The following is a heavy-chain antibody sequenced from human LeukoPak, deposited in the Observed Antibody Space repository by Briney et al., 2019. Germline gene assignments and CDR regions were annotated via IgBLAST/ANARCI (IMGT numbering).Heavy chain of an antibody. CDR3: ARDRGTTGTPDDAFDI. CDR1: GYTFTSYD. Sequence: ASVKVSCKASGYTFTSYDINWVRQATGQGLEWMGWMNPNSGNTGYAQKFQGRVTITRNTSISTAYMVLSSLRSEDTAVYYCARDRGTTGTPDDAFDIWGQGTMVTVSS. D-gene: IGHD1-1*01. J-gene: IGHJ3*02. V-gene: IGHV1-8*02. CDR2: MNPNSGNT.